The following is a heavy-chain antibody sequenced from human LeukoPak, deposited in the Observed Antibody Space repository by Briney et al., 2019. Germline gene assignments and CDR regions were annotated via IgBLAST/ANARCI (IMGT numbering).Heavy chain of an antibody. V-gene: IGHV3-48*03. CDR3: ARDLAWSPDF. D-gene: IGHD3-3*01. CDR1: GFTSTNHD. Sequence: PGGSLRLSCAASGFTSTNHDFHWVRQAPGKGLEWISYISISGDIKNYADSVKGRFAISRGDAKSSVYLQMDSLRAEDTAVYYCARDLAWSPDFWGQGTLVTVSS. J-gene: IGHJ4*02. CDR2: ISISGDIK.